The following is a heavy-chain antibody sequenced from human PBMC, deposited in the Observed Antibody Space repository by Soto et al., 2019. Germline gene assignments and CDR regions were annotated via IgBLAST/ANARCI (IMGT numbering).Heavy chain of an antibody. J-gene: IGHJ5*02. CDR3: ARGRGMVEYSSSSAWFDP. CDR1: GGTFSSYA. Sequence: QVQLVQAGSEVKKPGSSVKVSCKASGGTFSSYAISWVRQAPGQGREWMGGIIPIFGTANYAQTFQGRVTITADESTSTAYMELSSLRSEDTAVYYCARGRGMVEYSSSSAWFDPWGQGTLVTVSS. CDR2: IIPIFGTA. D-gene: IGHD6-6*01. V-gene: IGHV1-69*01.